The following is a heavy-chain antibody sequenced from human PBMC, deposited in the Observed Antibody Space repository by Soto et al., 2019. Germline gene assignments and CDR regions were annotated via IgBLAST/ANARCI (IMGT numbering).Heavy chain of an antibody. CDR2: ISSSSSYI. D-gene: IGHD6-19*01. CDR1: GFTFSSCS. V-gene: IGHV3-21*01. Sequence: PGGSLRLSCAASGFTFSSCSMNWVRQAPGKGLEWVSSISSSSSYIYYADSVKGRFTISRDNAKNSLYLQMNSLRAEDTAVYYCARYAGGRYPAYYFDYWGQGTLVTVSS. J-gene: IGHJ4*02. CDR3: ARYAGGRYPAYYFDY.